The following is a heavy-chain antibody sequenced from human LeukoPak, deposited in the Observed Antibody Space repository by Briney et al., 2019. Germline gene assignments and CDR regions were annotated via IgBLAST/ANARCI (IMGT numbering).Heavy chain of an antibody. CDR3: ARHESFDYLSPIDS. J-gene: IGHJ4*02. CDR2: IYYTGST. V-gene: IGHV4-39*01. CDR1: GGSVSSSRYY. D-gene: IGHD3-9*01. Sequence: SETLSLTCPVSGGSVSSSRYYWVWIREPPGKGLEWIGSIYYTGSTYYKPSLKSRVTISVDASKNQISLKLSSVAAADTAVYFCARHESFDYLSPIDSWGQGTLVTVSS.